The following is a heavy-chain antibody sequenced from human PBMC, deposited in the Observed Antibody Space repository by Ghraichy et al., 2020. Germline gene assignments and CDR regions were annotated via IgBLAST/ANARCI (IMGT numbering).Heavy chain of an antibody. J-gene: IGHJ6*02. CDR3: ARVHYYYSSGYYYGQVYDYGMDV. CDR2: IKQDGSEK. Sequence: GESLNISCAASGFTFSSYWMSWVRQAPGKGLEWVGNIKQDGSEKYYVDSVKGRFSISRDNAKNSLYLQMSSLRAEDTAVYFCARVHYYYSSGYYYGQVYDYGMDVWGHGTTVTVSS. CDR1: GFTFSSYW. D-gene: IGHD3-22*01. V-gene: IGHV3-7*01.